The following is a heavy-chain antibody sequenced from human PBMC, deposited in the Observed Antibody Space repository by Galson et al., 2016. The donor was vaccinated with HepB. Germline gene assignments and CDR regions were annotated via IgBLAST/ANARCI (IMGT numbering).Heavy chain of an antibody. CDR2: IYTDGSST. J-gene: IGHJ4*02. CDR3: VKDRYGDLYYFDY. CDR1: GFTFSSYW. Sequence: SLRLSCAASGFTFSSYWMHWVRQAPGKGLVWVSRIYTDGSSTYYADSVKGRFTISRDNAKNTLYLQMSSLRAEDTAVYYCVKDRYGDLYYFDYWGQGTLVTVSS. D-gene: IGHD4-17*01. V-gene: IGHV3-74*01.